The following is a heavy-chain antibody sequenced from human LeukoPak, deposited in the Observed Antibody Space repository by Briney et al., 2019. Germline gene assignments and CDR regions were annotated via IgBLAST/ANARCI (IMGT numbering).Heavy chain of an antibody. J-gene: IGHJ2*01. CDR2: FDPEDGET. Sequence: ASVKVSCKVSGYTLTELSMHWVRQAPGKGLEWMGGFDPEDGETIYAQKFQGRVTMTEDTSTDTAYMELSSLRSEDTAVYDCATWRGGGYDLGDFDLWGRGTLVTVSS. CDR3: ATWRGGGYDLGDFDL. V-gene: IGHV1-24*01. CDR1: GYTLTELS. D-gene: IGHD5-12*01.